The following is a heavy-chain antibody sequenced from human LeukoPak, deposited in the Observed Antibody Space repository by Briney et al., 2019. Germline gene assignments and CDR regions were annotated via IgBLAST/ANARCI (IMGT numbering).Heavy chain of an antibody. CDR3: AKGQGYNYGDSIDY. Sequence: GGSLRLSCAASGFTFNNYAMTWVRQAPGKGLEWVSVINGGGSSYYSDSVKGRFTVSRDNSKNTLYLQMNSLRDEDTAIYYCAKGQGYNYGDSIDYWGEGTLVTVSS. CDR1: GFTFNNYA. V-gene: IGHV3-23*01. D-gene: IGHD5-18*01. CDR2: INGGGSS. J-gene: IGHJ4*02.